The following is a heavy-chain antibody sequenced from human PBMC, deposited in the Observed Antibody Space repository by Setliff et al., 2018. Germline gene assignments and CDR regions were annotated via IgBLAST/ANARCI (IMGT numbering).Heavy chain of an antibody. Sequence: PSETLSLTCAASGGSLSDYYWTWIRQPPGKGLEWIGRIYSGGTTYYNSSLKSRVTISVDTSKSQFSLRLNSVTAADTAVYYCARLSGFLYIDVWGQGALVTV. CDR1: GGSLSDYY. V-gene: IGHV4-34*01. J-gene: IGHJ5*02. D-gene: IGHD3-3*01. CDR3: ARLSGFLYIDV. CDR2: IYSGGTT.